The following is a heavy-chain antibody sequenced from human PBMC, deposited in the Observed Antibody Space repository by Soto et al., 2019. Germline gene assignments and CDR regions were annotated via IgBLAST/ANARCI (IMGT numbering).Heavy chain of an antibody. V-gene: IGHV5-10-1*01. CDR1: GHRFTAYW. J-gene: IGHJ6*02. D-gene: IGHD4-17*01. Sequence: GESLKISCKTSGHRFTAYWISWVRQMPGKGLEYMGKINPTDSETNYSPSFEGHVTFSVDRSTSTAYVRWNSLKASDTAMYYCASPTMTSTSFYYAMDVWGQGTTVTVSS. CDR3: ASPTMTSTSFYYAMDV. CDR2: INPTDSET.